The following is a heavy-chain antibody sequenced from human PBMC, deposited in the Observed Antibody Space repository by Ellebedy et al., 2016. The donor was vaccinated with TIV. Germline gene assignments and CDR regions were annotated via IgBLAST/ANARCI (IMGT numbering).Heavy chain of an antibody. Sequence: GESLKISCAASGFTFSTYWMGWVRQAARKGLESVANINHAGSETYYVDSVKGRFTISRDNAKNSLYLQMDSLRAEDTAVYFCARAPRGGTDYWGQGTLVTVSS. CDR1: GFTFSTYW. CDR2: INHAGSET. CDR3: ARAPRGGTDY. J-gene: IGHJ4*02. V-gene: IGHV3-7*03. D-gene: IGHD3-10*01.